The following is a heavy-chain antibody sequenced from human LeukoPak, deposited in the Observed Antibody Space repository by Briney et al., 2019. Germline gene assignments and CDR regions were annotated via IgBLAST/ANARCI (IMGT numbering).Heavy chain of an antibody. D-gene: IGHD2-21*02. CDR3: AKAYCGGDCYLDYFDY. CDR2: ISGSGGST. CDR1: GFTFSSYV. Sequence: GGSLRLSCAASGFTFSSYVMSWVRQAPGKGLEWVSAISGSGGSTYYADSVKGRFTISRDNSKNTLCLQMNSLRAEDTAVYYCAKAYCGGDCYLDYFDYWGQGTLVTVSS. V-gene: IGHV3-23*01. J-gene: IGHJ4*02.